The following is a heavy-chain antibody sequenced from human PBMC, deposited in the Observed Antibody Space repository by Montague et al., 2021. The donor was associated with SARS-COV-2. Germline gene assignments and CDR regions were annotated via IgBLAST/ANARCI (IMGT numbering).Heavy chain of an antibody. Sequence: SETLSLTCTVAGGSISTYYWSWIRQPPGKGLEWIGYIYYSGSTNXNPSLKSRVTISVDTSKNQFSLKLSSVTAADTAVYYCARGSSYKISGVVIDDAFDIWGQGTMVTVSS. CDR1: GGSISTYY. CDR3: ARGSSYKISGVVIDDAFDI. D-gene: IGHD3-3*01. CDR2: IYYSGST. J-gene: IGHJ3*02. V-gene: IGHV4-59*08.